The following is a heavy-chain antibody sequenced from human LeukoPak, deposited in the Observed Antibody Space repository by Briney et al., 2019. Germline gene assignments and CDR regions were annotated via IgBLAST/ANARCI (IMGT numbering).Heavy chain of an antibody. Sequence: ASVKVSCKASGYTFTAYYIHWVRQAPGQGLEWMGWINPNSGGTNYAQKFQGRVTVTRDTSINTAYMELSRLRSDDTAVYYCAREPPRGRGSYYFDYWGQGTLVTVSS. J-gene: IGHJ4*02. CDR2: INPNSGGT. D-gene: IGHD3-10*01. CDR3: AREPPRGRGSYYFDY. CDR1: GYTFTAYY. V-gene: IGHV1-2*02.